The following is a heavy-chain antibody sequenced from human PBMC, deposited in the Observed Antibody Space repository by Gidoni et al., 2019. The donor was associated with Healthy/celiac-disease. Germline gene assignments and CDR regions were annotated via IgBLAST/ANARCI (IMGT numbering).Heavy chain of an antibody. CDR1: GGTFSSYA. D-gene: IGHD3-10*01. CDR3: ARDSSTGLD. V-gene: IGHV1-69*01. Sequence: QVQLLQSGAEAEKPGSSVTVSCPASGGTFSSYAISWVRQAAGQGLEWMGGIIAIFGTANYAQKFQGRVTITADESTSTAYMELSSLRSEDTAVYYCARDSSTGLDWGQGTLVTVSS. CDR2: IIAIFGTA. J-gene: IGHJ4*02.